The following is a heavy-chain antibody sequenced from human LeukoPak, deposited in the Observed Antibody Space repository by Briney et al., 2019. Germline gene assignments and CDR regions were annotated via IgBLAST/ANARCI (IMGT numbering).Heavy chain of an antibody. J-gene: IGHJ4*02. CDR3: ARDPNY. Sequence: GGSLRLSCAASGFSVSKNYLTWVRQAPGKGLEWVSCIYSGGTTYYADSVKGRFTISRDNSQNTLYLQMDSLRAEDTAVYYCARDPNYWGQGILVTVSS. V-gene: IGHV3-66*01. CDR1: GFSVSKNY. CDR2: IYSGGTT.